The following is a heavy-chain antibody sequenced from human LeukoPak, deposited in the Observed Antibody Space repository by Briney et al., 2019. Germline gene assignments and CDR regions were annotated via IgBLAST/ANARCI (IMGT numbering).Heavy chain of an antibody. CDR1: GGSISSGDYY. D-gene: IGHD3-10*01. CDR3: ARGGVRGVIITTDHSDY. V-gene: IGHV4-30-4*01. CDR2: IYYSGST. J-gene: IGHJ4*02. Sequence: SETLSLTCTVSGGSISSGDYYWDWLRQPPGKGLEWLGYIYYSGSTYYNPSLKSRVSISVDTSKNQFSLKLSSVTAADTAVYYCARGGVRGVIITTDHSDYWGQGTLVTVSS.